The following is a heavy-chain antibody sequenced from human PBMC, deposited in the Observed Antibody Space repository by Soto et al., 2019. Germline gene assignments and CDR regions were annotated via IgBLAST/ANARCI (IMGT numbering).Heavy chain of an antibody. CDR3: ASPDYGDYGGY. CDR1: GGTFSSYT. Sequence: QVQLVQSGAEVKKPGSSVKVSCKASGGTFSSYTISWVRQAPGQGLEWMGRIIPILGIANYAQKVQGRVTITADKSTSTAYMELSSLRSEDTAVYYCASPDYGDYGGYWGQGTLVTVSS. D-gene: IGHD4-17*01. CDR2: IIPILGIA. V-gene: IGHV1-69*02. J-gene: IGHJ4*02.